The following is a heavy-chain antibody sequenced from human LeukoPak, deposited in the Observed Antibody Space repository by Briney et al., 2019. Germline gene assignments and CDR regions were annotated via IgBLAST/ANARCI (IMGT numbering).Heavy chain of an antibody. D-gene: IGHD6-13*01. Sequence: GGSLRLSCAASGFTVSSNYMSWVRQAPGKGLEWVSVIYSGGSTYYADSVKGRFTISRDNSKNTLYLQMNSLRAEDTAVYYCARDLIAAAGGSEGIDPWGQVTLVTVSS. CDR1: GFTVSSNY. V-gene: IGHV3-53*01. CDR3: ARDLIAAAGGSEGIDP. CDR2: IYSGGST. J-gene: IGHJ5*02.